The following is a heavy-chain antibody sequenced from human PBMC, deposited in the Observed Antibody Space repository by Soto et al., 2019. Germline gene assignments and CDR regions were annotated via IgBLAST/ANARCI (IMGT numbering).Heavy chain of an antibody. D-gene: IGHD4-17*01. CDR1: GDGLASQD. CDR2: MNPNSGNT. Sequence: ASVRRGWKSAGDGLASQDIHWVRQATGQGFEYLGWMNPNSGNTGYVKKFQGRVTMTRDTSMSTAYMELSSLRSEDTAVYYCARGLKHGDYSRWFDPWG. V-gene: IGHV1-8*01. CDR3: ARGLKHGDYSRWFDP. J-gene: IGHJ5*02.